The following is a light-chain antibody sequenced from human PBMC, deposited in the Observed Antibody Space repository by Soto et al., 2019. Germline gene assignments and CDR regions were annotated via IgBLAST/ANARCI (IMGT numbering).Light chain of an antibody. CDR2: LAS. CDR1: QSLLHRNGYSS. CDR3: MQALQTPYS. J-gene: IGKJ2*01. Sequence: DLVMTQSPLSLPVSPGEPASISCRSSQSLLHRNGYSSLDWYLQKPGQSPRLLIYLASTRASGVPDKFRASGSGTVFTLKISRVEAEDVGIYYCMQALQTPYSFGQGTKLEI. V-gene: IGKV2-28*01.